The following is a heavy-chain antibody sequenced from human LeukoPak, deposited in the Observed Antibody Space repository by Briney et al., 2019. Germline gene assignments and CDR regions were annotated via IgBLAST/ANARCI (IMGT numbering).Heavy chain of an antibody. D-gene: IGHD5-18*01. J-gene: IGHJ4*02. Sequence: GGSLRLSCEASGFTFSSYSMNWVRQAPGKGLEWVSSISSSSSYIYYADSVKGRFTISRDNAKNSLYLQMNSLRAEDTAVYYCARADWDTAMIDYWGQGTLVTVSS. CDR3: ARADWDTAMIDY. V-gene: IGHV3-21*01. CDR2: ISSSSSYI. CDR1: GFTFSSYS.